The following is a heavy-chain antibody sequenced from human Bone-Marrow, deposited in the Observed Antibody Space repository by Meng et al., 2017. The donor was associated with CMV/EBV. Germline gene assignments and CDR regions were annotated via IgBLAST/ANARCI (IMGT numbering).Heavy chain of an antibody. Sequence: GGSLRLSCAASGFTFTDFYMSWIRQAPGKGLEWISYISDNGYSIYYVESVKGRFTISRDNAKNSLFLQMNSLRAEDTAVYYCVGLPKSGHWHFDLWGRGPRVTGSS. J-gene: IGHJ2*01. CDR3: VGLPKSGHWHFDL. V-gene: IGHV3-11*04. CDR2: ISDNGYSI. CDR1: GFTFTDFY. D-gene: IGHD1-26*01.